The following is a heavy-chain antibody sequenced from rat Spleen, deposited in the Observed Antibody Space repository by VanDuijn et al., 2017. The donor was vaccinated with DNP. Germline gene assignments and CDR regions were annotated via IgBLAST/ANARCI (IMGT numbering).Heavy chain of an antibody. Sequence: EVHLVESGGGLVQPGGSLKLSCAVSGFTFSDYYMAWVRQAPTKGLELVAYITYDGGRTYYGDSVKGRFTISRDNAKSTLSLQMNSLRSEDMATYYCARPMSYYSGGFAYWGQGTLVTVSS. CDR1: GFTFSDYY. V-gene: IGHV5-22*01. D-gene: IGHD1-1*01. CDR2: ITYDGGRT. J-gene: IGHJ3*01. CDR3: ARPMSYYSGGFAY.